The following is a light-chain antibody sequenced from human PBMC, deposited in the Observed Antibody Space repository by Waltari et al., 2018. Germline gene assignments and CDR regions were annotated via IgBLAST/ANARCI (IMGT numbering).Light chain of an antibody. CDR2: WAP. CDR1: QSVLFNFNNKNY. V-gene: IGKV4-1*01. CDR3: QQYYSLPWA. J-gene: IGKJ1*01. Sequence: DIVMTQSPDSLAVSLGERATINCKSSQSVLFNFNNKNYLGWYQHKPGRPPKPLIYWAPTRESGVPDRFSGSGAGTDFNLTISSLQAEDVAVYYCQQYYSLPWAFGQGTKVEIK.